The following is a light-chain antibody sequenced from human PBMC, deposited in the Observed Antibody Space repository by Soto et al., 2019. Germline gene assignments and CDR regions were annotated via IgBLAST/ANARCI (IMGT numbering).Light chain of an antibody. CDR3: VQFAHFPRT. CDR2: QVS. CDR1: QSLVYSDGNTY. Sequence: DTVLTQTPLSSPVTLGQPASISCRSSQSLVYSDGNTYLSWLQQRPGQPPRPLIYQVSNRFSGVPDRFSGSGAGTDFTLTISRVEADDVGVYFCVQFAHFPRTFGQGTKVEI. V-gene: IGKV2-24*01. J-gene: IGKJ1*01.